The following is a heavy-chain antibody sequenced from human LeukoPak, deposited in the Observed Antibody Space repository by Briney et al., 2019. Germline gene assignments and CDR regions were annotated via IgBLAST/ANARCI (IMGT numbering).Heavy chain of an antibody. V-gene: IGHV4-61*02. Sequence: SQTLSLTCTVSGGSISSGTYYWSWIRQPAGKGLEWIGRIFTSGNTDYNPSLKSRIFISIETSKNRFSLTLNSVTAADTAVYYCAALRGDYYDSRAYDLWGQGTMVTVSS. J-gene: IGHJ3*01. CDR2: IFTSGNT. D-gene: IGHD3-22*01. CDR1: GGSISSGTYY. CDR3: AALRGDYYDSRAYDL.